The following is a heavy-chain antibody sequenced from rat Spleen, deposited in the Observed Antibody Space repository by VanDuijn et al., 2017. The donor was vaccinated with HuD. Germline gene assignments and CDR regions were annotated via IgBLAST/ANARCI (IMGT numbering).Heavy chain of an antibody. CDR1: GFSFSDYY. CDR3: ASLNYGGFIEELDY. V-gene: IGHV5-20*01. Sequence: AASGFSFSDYYMAWVRQAPTKGLEGFASIRYEGGGTCYRDSVKGRFTISRDNAKSNLNLQMDSLRSEDTATYYCASLNYGGFIEELDYWGQGVMVTVSS. CDR2: IRYEGGGT. D-gene: IGHD1-11*01. J-gene: IGHJ2*01.